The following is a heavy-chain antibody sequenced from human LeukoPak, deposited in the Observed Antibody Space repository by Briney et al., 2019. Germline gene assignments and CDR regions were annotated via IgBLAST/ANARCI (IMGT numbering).Heavy chain of an antibody. CDR3: AKDSGRLWFGELLTNAFDI. Sequence: PGGSLRLSCAASGLTFSNYAMNWVRQAPGKGLEWVSAISGSGGNTYYADSVKGRFTISRDNSKNTLYLQMNSLRAEDTAVYYCAKDSGRLWFGELLTNAFDIWGQGTMVTVSS. CDR1: GLTFSNYA. V-gene: IGHV3-23*01. CDR2: ISGSGGNT. D-gene: IGHD3-10*01. J-gene: IGHJ3*02.